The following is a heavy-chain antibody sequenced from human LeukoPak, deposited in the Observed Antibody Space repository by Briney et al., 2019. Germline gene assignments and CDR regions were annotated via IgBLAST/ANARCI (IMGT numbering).Heavy chain of an antibody. V-gene: IGHV4-61*02. CDR3: ARDKIVGATYFDY. CDR1: SDSISSGSYY. Sequence: SETLSLTCIVFSDSISSGSYYWSWIRQPAGTALEWIGRIYTSGTITYNPSLKSRVTMSVDTSKNQFSLKLSSVTAEDTAVYYCARDKIVGATYFDYWGQGTLVTVSS. CDR2: IYTSGTI. D-gene: IGHD1-26*01. J-gene: IGHJ4*02.